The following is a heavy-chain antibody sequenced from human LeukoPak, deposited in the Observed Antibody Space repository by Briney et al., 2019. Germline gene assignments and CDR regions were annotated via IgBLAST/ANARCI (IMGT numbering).Heavy chain of an antibody. J-gene: IGHJ6*03. CDR2: INHSGST. CDR1: GFNVSSNY. V-gene: IGHV4-34*01. Sequence: GSLRLSCAASGFNVSSNYMSWVRQPPGKGLEWSGEINHSGSTNYNPSLKSRVTISVDTSKNQFSLKLSSVTAADTAVYYCAKVRTGYQLLPTKKNYSYYYMDVWGKGTTVTVSS. CDR3: AKVRTGYQLLPTKKNYSYYYMDV. D-gene: IGHD2-2*01.